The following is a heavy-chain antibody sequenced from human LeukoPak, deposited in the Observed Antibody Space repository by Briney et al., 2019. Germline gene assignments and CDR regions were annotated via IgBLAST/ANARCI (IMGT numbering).Heavy chain of an antibody. CDR3: ATGGWGRFLEWPPYGMDV. J-gene: IGHJ6*02. D-gene: IGHD3-3*01. CDR2: FDPEDGET. V-gene: IGHV1-24*01. CDR1: GYTLTELS. Sequence: ASVKVSCRVSGYTLTELSMHWVRQAPGKGLEWMGGFDPEDGETIYAQKFQGRVTVTEDTSTDTAYMELSSLRPVDTAVYYCATGGWGRFLEWPPYGMDVWGQGTTVTVSS.